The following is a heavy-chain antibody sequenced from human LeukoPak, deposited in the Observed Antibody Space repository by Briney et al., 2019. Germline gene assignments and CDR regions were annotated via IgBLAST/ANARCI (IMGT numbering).Heavy chain of an antibody. J-gene: IGHJ4*02. D-gene: IGHD4-17*01. CDR1: GGSIGSYY. CDR3: ARDGVPPDDYGAEGGDY. Sequence: SETLSLTCTVSGGSIGSYYWGWIRQPPGKGLEWIGSIYYSGSTYYNPSLKSRVTISVDTSKNQFSLKLSSVTAADTAVYYCARDGVPPDDYGAEGGDYWGQGTLVTVSS. CDR2: IYYSGST. V-gene: IGHV4-39*07.